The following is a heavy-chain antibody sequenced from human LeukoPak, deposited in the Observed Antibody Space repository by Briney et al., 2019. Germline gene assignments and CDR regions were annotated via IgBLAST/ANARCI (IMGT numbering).Heavy chain of an antibody. Sequence: GRSLRLSCAASGFPFDDYAMHWVRQAPGKGLEWVSAINWNSGSIAYAESVEGRFTISRDNAKNSLYLQMNSLRPEDTALYYCAKDMAARPHNSYSMDVWGKGTTVTVSS. CDR1: GFPFDDYA. V-gene: IGHV3-9*01. CDR2: INWNSGSI. CDR3: AKDMAARPHNSYSMDV. J-gene: IGHJ6*03. D-gene: IGHD6-6*01.